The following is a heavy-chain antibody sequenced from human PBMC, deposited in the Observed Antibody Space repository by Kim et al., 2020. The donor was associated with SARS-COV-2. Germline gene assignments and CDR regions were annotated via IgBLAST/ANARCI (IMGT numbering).Heavy chain of an antibody. CDR1: GFTFAEYA. J-gene: IGHJ6*02. CDR3: AKFRGGLDHYFGMDV. Sequence: GGSLRLSCAASGFTFAEYAMHWVRQPPGKGLEWVSGISCYRGSIGYADSVKGRFTISRENAKKSLYLQMKRLRAEDTGLYYCAKFRGGLDHYFGMDVWGRGTTVTASS. D-gene: IGHD3-10*01. V-gene: IGHV3-9*01. CDR2: ISCYRGSI.